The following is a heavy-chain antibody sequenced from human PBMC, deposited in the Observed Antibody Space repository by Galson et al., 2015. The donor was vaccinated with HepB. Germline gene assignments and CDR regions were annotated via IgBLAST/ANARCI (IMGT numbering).Heavy chain of an antibody. CDR2: ISYDGSNK. Sequence: SLRLSCAASGFTFSSSAMHWVRQAPGKGLEWVAVISYDGSNKYYADSVKGRFTISRDNSKNTLYLQMNSLRGEDTAVYYCAKDFWGRSSSSFFDYWGQGTRVTVSS. CDR3: AKDFWGRSSSSFFDY. CDR1: GFTFSSSA. D-gene: IGHD6-6*01. J-gene: IGHJ4*02. V-gene: IGHV3-30*18.